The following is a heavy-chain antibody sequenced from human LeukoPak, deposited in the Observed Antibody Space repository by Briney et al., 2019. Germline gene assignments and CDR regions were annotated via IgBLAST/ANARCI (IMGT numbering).Heavy chain of an antibody. CDR1: GFAFGDYA. Sequence: GGSLRLSCTASGFAFGDYALSWFRQAPGKGLEWVANINEDGSYKFHADSVKGRLTISRDNSKNSLYLQMSSLRADDTAVYYCARDATRGGDNDYWGQGTRVIVSS. V-gene: IGHV3-7*01. J-gene: IGHJ4*02. CDR3: ARDATRGGDNDY. CDR2: INEDGSYK. D-gene: IGHD2-21*02.